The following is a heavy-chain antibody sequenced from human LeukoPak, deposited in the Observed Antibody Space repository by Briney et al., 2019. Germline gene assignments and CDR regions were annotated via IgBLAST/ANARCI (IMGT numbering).Heavy chain of an antibody. CDR3: AKDSGYCSSTSCLPHNWFDP. J-gene: IGHJ5*02. Sequence: GGSLRLSCAASGFTFSSYAMSWVRQAPGKGLEWVSALSGSGDNTYYADSVKGRFTISRDNSENTLYLQMNSLRAEDTAVYYCAKDSGYCSSTSCLPHNWFDPWGQGTLVTVSS. CDR2: LSGSGDNT. D-gene: IGHD2-2*01. CDR1: GFTFSSYA. V-gene: IGHV3-23*01.